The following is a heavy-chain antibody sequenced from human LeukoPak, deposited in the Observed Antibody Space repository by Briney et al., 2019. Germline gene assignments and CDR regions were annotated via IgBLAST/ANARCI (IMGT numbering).Heavy chain of an antibody. J-gene: IGHJ6*02. V-gene: IGHV4-59*01. CDR2: IYYSGST. CDR1: GGSISSYY. Sequence: PSETLSLTCTVSGGSISSYYRSWIRQPPGKGLEWIGYIYYSGSTNYNPPLKSRVTISVDTSKNQFSLKLSSVTAADTAVYYCARDQAVAVAGTYYYYGMDVWGQGTTVTVSS. CDR3: ARDQAVAVAGTYYYYGMDV. D-gene: IGHD6-19*01.